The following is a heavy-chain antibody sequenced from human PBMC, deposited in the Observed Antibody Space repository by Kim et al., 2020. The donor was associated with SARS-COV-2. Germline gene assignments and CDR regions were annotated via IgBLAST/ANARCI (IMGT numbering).Heavy chain of an antibody. J-gene: IGHJ4*02. Sequence: GRFTISRDNAKNSLYLQMNSLRAEDTAVYYCARDRGYCSGGSCYWRYFDYWGQGTLVTVSS. CDR3: ARDRGYCSGGSCYWRYFDY. V-gene: IGHV3-11*05. D-gene: IGHD2-15*01.